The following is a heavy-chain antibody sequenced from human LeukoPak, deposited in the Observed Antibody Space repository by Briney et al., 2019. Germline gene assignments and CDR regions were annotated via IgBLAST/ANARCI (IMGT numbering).Heavy chain of an antibody. J-gene: IGHJ4*02. Sequence: GGSLRLSCAASEFTFSSYAMSWVRQAPGKGLEWVSAISGSGGTTYYADSVKGRFTISRDNSKNTTYLQMNSLRAEDTAVYYCARGDSSGYFGVVDYWGQGTLVTVSS. CDR1: EFTFSSYA. V-gene: IGHV3-23*01. D-gene: IGHD3-22*01. CDR3: ARGDSSGYFGVVDY. CDR2: ISGSGGTT.